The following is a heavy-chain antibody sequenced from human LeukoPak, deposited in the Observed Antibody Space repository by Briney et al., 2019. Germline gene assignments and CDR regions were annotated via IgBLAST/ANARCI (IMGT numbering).Heavy chain of an antibody. Sequence: EASVKVSCKASGYTFISYAMNWVRQAPGQGLEWMGWINTNTGNPTYAQGFTGRFVFSLDTSVSTAYLQISSLKAEDTAVYYCARLYDSGGYYYGYWGQGTLVTVSS. CDR2: INTNTGNP. CDR1: GYTFISYA. CDR3: ARLYDSGGYYYGY. D-gene: IGHD3-22*01. J-gene: IGHJ4*02. V-gene: IGHV7-4-1*02.